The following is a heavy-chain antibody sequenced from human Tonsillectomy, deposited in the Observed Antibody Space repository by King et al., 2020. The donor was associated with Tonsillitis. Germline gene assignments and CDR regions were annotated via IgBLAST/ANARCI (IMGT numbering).Heavy chain of an antibody. J-gene: IGHJ4*02. CDR3: ARDVI. Sequence: VQLVESGGDLVQPGGSLRLSCAASGFTFSSYWMSWVRQAPGKGLEWVACIKEDGSGKYYGCPVKGRFTTPRDNAKNSLYLQMNSLSAEDTAVYYCARDVIWGQGTLVTVSS. CDR2: IKEDGSGK. CDR1: GFTFSSYW. V-gene: IGHV3-7*03.